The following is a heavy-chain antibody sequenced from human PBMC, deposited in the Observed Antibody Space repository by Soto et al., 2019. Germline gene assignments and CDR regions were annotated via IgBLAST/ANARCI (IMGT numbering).Heavy chain of an antibody. J-gene: IGHJ4*02. CDR1: GYTFTSYY. V-gene: IGHV1-18*04. Sequence: GASVKVSCKASGYTFTSYYMHWVRQAPGQGLEWMGWINPNNGNPNYAQKLQGRVTMTTDTSTSTAYMDLRSLRSDDTAVYYCARVDYYDSSGYYYYFDYWGQGTLVTVSS. CDR2: INPNNGNP. D-gene: IGHD3-22*01. CDR3: ARVDYYDSSGYYYYFDY.